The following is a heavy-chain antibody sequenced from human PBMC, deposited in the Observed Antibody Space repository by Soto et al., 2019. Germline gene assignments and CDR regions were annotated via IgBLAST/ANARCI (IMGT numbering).Heavy chain of an antibody. V-gene: IGHV4-34*01. CDR1: GGSFSGYY. D-gene: IGHD2-2*02. Sequence: QVQLQQWGAGLLKPSETLSLTCAVYGGSFSGYYWSWIRQPPGKGLEWIGEINHSGSTNYNPSLKSRVTISVDTSKNQFSLKLSSVTAADTAVNYCARGRSRPRRPSIPGAFAGDYWGQGTLVTVSS. CDR3: ARGRSRPRRPSIPGAFAGDY. CDR2: INHSGST. J-gene: IGHJ4*02.